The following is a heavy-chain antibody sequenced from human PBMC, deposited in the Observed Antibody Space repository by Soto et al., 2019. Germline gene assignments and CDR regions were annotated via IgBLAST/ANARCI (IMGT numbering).Heavy chain of an antibody. CDR3: AKTTPQGQWLFNWFDP. CDR1: GFTFSSYG. V-gene: IGHV3-30*18. CDR2: ISYDGSNK. Sequence: GGSLRLSCAASGFTFSSYGMHWVRQAPGKGLEWVAVISYDGSNKYYADSVKGRFTISRDNSKNTLYLQMNSLRAEDTAVYYCAKTTPQGQWLFNWFDPWGQGTLVTVSS. D-gene: IGHD6-19*01. J-gene: IGHJ5*02.